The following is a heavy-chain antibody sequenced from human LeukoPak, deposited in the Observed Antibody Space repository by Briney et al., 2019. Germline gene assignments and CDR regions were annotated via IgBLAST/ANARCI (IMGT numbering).Heavy chain of an antibody. CDR3: AKAPGGIVGY. D-gene: IGHD3-16*01. Sequence: PGGSLRLSCAASGFTFSRYWMSWVRQAPGKGLEWVANIKEDGSEKYYVDSVRGRFTISRDNAKNSLYLQMNSLRADDTAVYYCAKAPGGIVGYWGQGTLVTVSS. V-gene: IGHV3-7*03. CDR2: IKEDGSEK. J-gene: IGHJ4*02. CDR1: GFTFSRYW.